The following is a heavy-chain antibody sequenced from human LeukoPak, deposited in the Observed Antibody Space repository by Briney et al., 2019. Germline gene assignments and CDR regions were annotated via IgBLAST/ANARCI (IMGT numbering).Heavy chain of an antibody. Sequence: SETLSLTCTVSAGSISLYNTYYWNWIRQSPGKGLEWIGYIYYSGSTSYNPSLKSRVTMSVDTSKNQFSLKLSSVTAADTAVYYCARGTYYYDSSGYYPFDYWGQGTLVTVSS. CDR1: AGSISLYNTYY. D-gene: IGHD3-22*01. CDR3: ARGTYYYDSSGYYPFDY. J-gene: IGHJ4*02. V-gene: IGHV4-59*12. CDR2: IYYSGST.